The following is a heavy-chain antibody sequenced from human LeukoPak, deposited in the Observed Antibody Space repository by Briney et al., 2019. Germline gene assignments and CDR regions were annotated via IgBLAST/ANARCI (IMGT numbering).Heavy chain of an antibody. V-gene: IGHV4-34*01. D-gene: IGHD2-2*02. CDR3: ARGGPWNEGYCSSTSCYTTRWFDP. CDR2: INHSGST. CDR1: GGSFSGYY. Sequence: SETLSLTCAVYGGSFSGYYWIWIRQPPGKELEWIGEINHSGSTNYNPSLKSRVTISVDTSKNQFSLKLSSVTAADTAVYYCARGGPWNEGYCSSTSCYTTRWFDPWGQGTLVTVSS. J-gene: IGHJ5*02.